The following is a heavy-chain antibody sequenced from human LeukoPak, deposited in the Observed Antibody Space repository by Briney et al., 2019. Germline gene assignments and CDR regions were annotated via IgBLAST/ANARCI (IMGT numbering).Heavy chain of an antibody. Sequence: ASVKVSFKASGYTFTIYNIGWVRQAPGQGLEWMGWISGYNGHTNYARRLQGRVTMTTDTSTSTAYLELRSLRSDDTAVFYCARRWTTMTDDYFDYWGQGTLVIVSS. D-gene: IGHD4-17*01. CDR2: ISGYNGHT. J-gene: IGHJ4*02. CDR3: ARRWTTMTDDYFDY. CDR1: GYTFTIYN. V-gene: IGHV1-18*04.